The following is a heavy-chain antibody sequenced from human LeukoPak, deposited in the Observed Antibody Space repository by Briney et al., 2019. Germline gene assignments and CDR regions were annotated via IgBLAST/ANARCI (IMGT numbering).Heavy chain of an antibody. CDR3: AKEIRVAAAGTG. CDR1: GFTFSSYG. CDR2: IRYDGSNK. J-gene: IGHJ4*02. D-gene: IGHD6-13*01. Sequence: PGGSLRLSCGASGFTFSSYGMHWVRQAPGKGLEWVAFIRYDGSNKYYADSVKGRFTISRDNSKNTLYLQMNSLRAEDTAVYYCAKEIRVAAAGTGWGQGTLVTVSS. V-gene: IGHV3-30*02.